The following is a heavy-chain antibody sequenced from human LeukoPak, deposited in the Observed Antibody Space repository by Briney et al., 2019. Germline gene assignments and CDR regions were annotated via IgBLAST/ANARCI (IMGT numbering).Heavy chain of an antibody. CDR1: GYTFTGYY. CDR2: INPNSGGT. J-gene: IGHJ4*02. D-gene: IGHD3-10*01. Sequence: ASVKVSCKASGYTFTGYYVHWVRQAPGQGPEWMGWINPNSGGTNYAQKFQGRVTMTRDTSISTAYMELSRLRSDDTAVYYCARGEKRRTYYYGSGSALDYWGQGTLVTVSS. V-gene: IGHV1-2*02. CDR3: ARGEKRRTYYYGSGSALDY.